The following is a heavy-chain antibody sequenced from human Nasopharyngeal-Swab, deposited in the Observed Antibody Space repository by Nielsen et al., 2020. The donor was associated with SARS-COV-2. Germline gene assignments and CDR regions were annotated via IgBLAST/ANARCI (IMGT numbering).Heavy chain of an antibody. CDR2: INSDGSST. Sequence: GEPLKISCAASGFTFRNYWMHWVRQDPGKGLMWVSRINSDGSSTSYADSVKGRFTVSRDNARNTLYLQLNSLRDEDTAMYFCVRGPAGNSFGLFDYWGQGTLVTVSS. J-gene: IGHJ4*02. CDR3: VRGPAGNSFGLFDY. V-gene: IGHV3-74*01. D-gene: IGHD3-3*01. CDR1: GFTFRNYW.